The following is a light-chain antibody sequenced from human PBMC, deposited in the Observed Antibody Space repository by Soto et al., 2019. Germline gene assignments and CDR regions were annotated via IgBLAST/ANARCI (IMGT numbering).Light chain of an antibody. J-gene: IGKJ4*01. Sequence: DIEMTQSPSTLAASVGDRVTITCRASQSISSWLAWYQQKPVNAPKRLIYQASTLQSGVPSRFSGRGSRTEFPLTLSSLHPDDFATYYCKQYHRYPALGFGGGTKVDIK. CDR1: QSISSW. V-gene: IGKV1-5*03. CDR3: KQYHRYPALG. CDR2: QAS.